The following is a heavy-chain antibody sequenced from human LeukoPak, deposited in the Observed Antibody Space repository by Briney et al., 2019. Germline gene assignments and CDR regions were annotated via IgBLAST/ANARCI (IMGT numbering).Heavy chain of an antibody. V-gene: IGHV1-69*13. CDR2: IIPIFGTA. CDR1: GGTFSSYA. D-gene: IGHD5-18*01. Sequence: SVKVSRKASGGTFSSYAISWVRQAPGQGLEWMGGIIPIFGTANYAQKFQGRVTITADESTCTAYMELSSLRSEDTAVYYCARDDGYSYGYALFDYWGQGTLVTVSS. J-gene: IGHJ4*02. CDR3: ARDDGYSYGYALFDY.